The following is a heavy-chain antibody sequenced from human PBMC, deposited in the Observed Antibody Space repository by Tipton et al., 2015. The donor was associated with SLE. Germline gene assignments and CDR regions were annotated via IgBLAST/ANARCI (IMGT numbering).Heavy chain of an antibody. V-gene: IGHV1-69*09. Sequence: QVQLVQSGAEVKKPGSSVKVSCKASGGTFSSYAISWVRQAPGQGLEWMGRIIPILGIANYAQKFQGRVTITADKSTSTAYMELSSLRSEDTAVYYCAREEWERGWFDPWGQGTLVTVSS. CDR3: AREEWERGWFDP. CDR2: IIPILGIA. CDR1: GGTFSSYA. J-gene: IGHJ5*02. D-gene: IGHD1-26*01.